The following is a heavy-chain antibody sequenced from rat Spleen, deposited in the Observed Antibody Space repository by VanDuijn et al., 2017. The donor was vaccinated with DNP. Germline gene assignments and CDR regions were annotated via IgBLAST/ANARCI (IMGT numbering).Heavy chain of an antibody. D-gene: IGHD3-8*01. Sequence: EVQLVESGGGLVQPGSPLKLSCAASGFSFSNYDMAWVRQAPKKGLEWVATISNTGDNTYYSDSVRGRFSLSRDNAKSTLYLQVNSLRSEDTATYYCTSNPHIRTAAPFDYWGQGVMVTVSS. CDR3: TSNPHIRTAAPFDY. J-gene: IGHJ2*01. CDR1: GFSFSNYD. V-gene: IGHV5-25*01. CDR2: ISNTGDNT.